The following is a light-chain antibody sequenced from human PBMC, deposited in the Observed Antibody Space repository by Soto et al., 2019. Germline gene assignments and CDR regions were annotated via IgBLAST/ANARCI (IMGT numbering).Light chain of an antibody. CDR1: SSDVGGYNY. V-gene: IGLV2-11*01. Sequence: QSALTQPRSVSGSPGQSVTISCTGTSSDVGGYNYVSWYQQHPGKAPKLMIYDVSKRPSGVPDRFSGSKSGNTASLTISGLQAEDEADYYCCSYAGRYTHVFVTGTKVTAL. CDR3: CSYAGRYTHV. CDR2: DVS. J-gene: IGLJ1*01.